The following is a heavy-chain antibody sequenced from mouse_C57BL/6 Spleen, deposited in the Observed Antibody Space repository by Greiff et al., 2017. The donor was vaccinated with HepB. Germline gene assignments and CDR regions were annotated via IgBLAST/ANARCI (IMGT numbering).Heavy chain of an antibody. J-gene: IGHJ2*01. Sequence: EVQLQQSGPELVKPGASVKISCKASGYTFTDYYMNWVKQSHGKSLEWIGDINPNNGGTSYNQKFKGKATLTVDKSSSTAYMELRSLTSEDSAVYYFARGRITTVVAPFDYWGQGTTLTVSS. CDR1: GYTFTDYY. V-gene: IGHV1-26*01. CDR2: INPNNGGT. CDR3: ARGRITTVVAPFDY. D-gene: IGHD1-1*01.